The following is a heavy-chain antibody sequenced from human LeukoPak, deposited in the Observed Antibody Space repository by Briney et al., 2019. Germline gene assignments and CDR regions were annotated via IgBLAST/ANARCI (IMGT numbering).Heavy chain of an antibody. CDR3: AKVGVITGTTWGFDY. CDR1: GFTFSSYA. Sequence: GGSLRLSCAASGFTFSSYAMHWVRQAPGKGLDWVAVISYDGSNKYYADSVKGRFTISRDNSKNTLYLQVNSLRAEDTAVYYCAKVGVITGTTWGFDYWGQGTLVTVSS. V-gene: IGHV3-30-3*01. J-gene: IGHJ4*02. CDR2: ISYDGSNK. D-gene: IGHD1-20*01.